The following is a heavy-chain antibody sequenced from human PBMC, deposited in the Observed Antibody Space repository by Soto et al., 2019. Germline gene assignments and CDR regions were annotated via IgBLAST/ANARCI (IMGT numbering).Heavy chain of an antibody. Sequence: SETLSLTCNINCSSINNYYGSWIRQSTGKGLKRIAPIYYSGTSNYSPSLRCRSNISIDTSKKYFSLQLNSVTAADSAVYFCARGGGPYGDYYQGMDVWGQGTTVT. V-gene: IGHV4-59*01. CDR1: CSSINNYY. D-gene: IGHD4-17*01. J-gene: IGHJ6*02. CDR2: IYYSGTS. CDR3: ARGGGPYGDYYQGMDV.